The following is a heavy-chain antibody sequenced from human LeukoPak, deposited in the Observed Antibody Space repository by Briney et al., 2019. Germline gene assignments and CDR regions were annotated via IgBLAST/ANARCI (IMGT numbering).Heavy chain of an antibody. CDR1: GGSFSGYY. D-gene: IGHD3-16*01. Sequence: SETLSLTCAVYGGSFSGYYWSWIRQPPGKGLEWIGEINHSGSTNYNPSLKSRVTISVDTSKNQFSLKLSSVTAADTAVYYCASWLYDDPPGNYWGQGTLVTVSS. V-gene: IGHV4-34*01. CDR2: INHSGST. CDR3: ASWLYDDPPGNY. J-gene: IGHJ4*02.